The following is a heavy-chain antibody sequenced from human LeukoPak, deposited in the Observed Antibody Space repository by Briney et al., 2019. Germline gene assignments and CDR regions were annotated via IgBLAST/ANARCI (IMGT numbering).Heavy chain of an antibody. Sequence: GGSLRLSCAASGFTFSSYWMHWVRQAPGKGLVWVSRINSDGSSISYADFVKGRFTISRGNARNTLYLQMNSLRAEDTAVYYCARVGYFYGYDYWGQGTLVTVSS. J-gene: IGHJ4*02. V-gene: IGHV3-74*01. CDR1: GFTFSSYW. CDR3: ARVGYFYGYDY. CDR2: INSDGSSI. D-gene: IGHD5-18*01.